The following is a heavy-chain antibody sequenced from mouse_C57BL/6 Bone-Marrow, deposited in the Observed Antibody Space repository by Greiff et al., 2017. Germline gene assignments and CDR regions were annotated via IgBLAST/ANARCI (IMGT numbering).Heavy chain of an antibody. CDR3: AIFGFAY. V-gene: IGHV1-54*01. Sequence: QVQLQQSGAELVRPGTSVKVSCKASGYAFTNYLIEWVKQRPGQGLEWIGVINPGSGGTNYNEKFKGKATLTADKSSSTAYMQLSSLTSEDSAVYFCAIFGFAYWGQGTLVTVSA. CDR2: INPGSGGT. CDR1: GYAFTNYL. J-gene: IGHJ3*01.